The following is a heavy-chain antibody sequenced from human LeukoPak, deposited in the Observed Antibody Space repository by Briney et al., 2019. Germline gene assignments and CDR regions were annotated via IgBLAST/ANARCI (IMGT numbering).Heavy chain of an antibody. CDR3: ARDHGDYGGY. CDR1: GFTFPNYD. D-gene: IGHD4-17*01. J-gene: IGHJ4*02. V-gene: IGHV3-23*01. Sequence: GGSLRLSCAASGFTFPNYDMSWVRQAPGKGLEWVSTISDSGHDTSYADSVKGRFTISRDNSKNTLYLQMNSLRAEDTAVYYCARDHGDYGGYWGQGTLVTVSS. CDR2: ISDSGHDT.